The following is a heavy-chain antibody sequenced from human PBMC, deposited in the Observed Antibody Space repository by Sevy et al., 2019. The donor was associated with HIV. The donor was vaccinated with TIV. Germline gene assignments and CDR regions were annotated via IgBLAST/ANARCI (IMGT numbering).Heavy chain of an antibody. J-gene: IGHJ6*02. D-gene: IGHD2-8*02. CDR2: LIGGGSRT. Sequence: GGSLRLSCAASGFPFSSYAMSWVRRAPGKGLEWVSTLIGGGSRTYYADSVTGPFIISRDNSRNTLYLQMNSLRAEDTAIYYCAKRRVQSGLSGGGANYGMDVCGRGTTVTVSS. CDR3: AKRRVQSGLSGGGANYGMDV. CDR1: GFPFSSYA. V-gene: IGHV3-23*01.